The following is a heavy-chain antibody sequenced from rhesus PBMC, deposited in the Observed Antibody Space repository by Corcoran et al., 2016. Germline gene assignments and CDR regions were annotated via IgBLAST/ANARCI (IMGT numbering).Heavy chain of an antibody. CDR3: AKRRSGWYLVDY. CDR2: MNSGGEST. CDR1: GSTFSRFG. J-gene: IGHJ4*01. D-gene: IGHD6-31*01. V-gene: IGHV3S5*01. Sequence: EVQLVETGGGLVQPGGSLKLSCAASGSTFSRFGMSWVRQAPGNGRGGVSGMNSGGESTDYADAVKGRFTISRDNSKNTLSLQMNSLRAEDTAVYYCAKRRSGWYLVDYWCQGVLVTVSS.